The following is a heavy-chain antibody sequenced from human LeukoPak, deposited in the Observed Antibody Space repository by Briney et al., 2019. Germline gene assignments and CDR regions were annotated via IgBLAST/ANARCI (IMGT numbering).Heavy chain of an antibody. D-gene: IGHD3-10*01. CDR3: ARYYYGSGSYYMPSYYYGMDV. CDR1: GYSFTSYW. V-gene: IGHV5-51*01. J-gene: IGHJ6*02. CDR2: INPGDSDT. Sequence: GESLKISCKVSGYSFTSYWIGWVRQMPGKGLEWMGIINPGDSDTRYSPSFQGQVTISADKSISTAYLQWSSLKASDTAMYYCARYYYGSGSYYMPSYYYGMDVWGQGTTVTVSS.